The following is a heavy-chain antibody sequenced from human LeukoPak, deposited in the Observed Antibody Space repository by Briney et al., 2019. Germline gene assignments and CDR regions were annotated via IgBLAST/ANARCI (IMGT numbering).Heavy chain of an antibody. CDR1: GFTFSNYD. Sequence: GGSLRLSCAASGFTFSNYDMSWVRQAPGKGLEWVSSISDSGGSTYYADSVKGRFTISRDNSKNTLYLQITNLRAADTAVYYCAKDLSRAVAADWFDPWDQGSLVTVSS. CDR3: AKDLSRAVAADWFDP. CDR2: ISDSGGST. V-gene: IGHV3-23*01. J-gene: IGHJ5*02. D-gene: IGHD6-19*01.